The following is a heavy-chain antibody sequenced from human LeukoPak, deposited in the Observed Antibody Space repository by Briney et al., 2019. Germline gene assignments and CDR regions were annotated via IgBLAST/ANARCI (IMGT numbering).Heavy chain of an antibody. CDR1: GFTFSSYW. D-gene: IGHD6-13*01. CDR2: INTDGSST. Sequence: GGSLRLSCAASGFTFSSYWMHWVRQAPGKGLVWVSRINTDGSSTSYADSVKGRFTISRDNAKNTLYLQMNSLRAEDTAVYYCARERGSSSWFIKPRGDAFDIWGQGTMVTVSS. CDR3: ARERGSSSWFIKPRGDAFDI. J-gene: IGHJ3*02. V-gene: IGHV3-74*01.